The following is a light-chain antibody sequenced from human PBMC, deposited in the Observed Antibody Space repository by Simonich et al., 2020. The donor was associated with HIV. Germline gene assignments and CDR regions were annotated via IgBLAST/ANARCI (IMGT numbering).Light chain of an antibody. Sequence: SYELTQPPSVSVSPGQTARITCSGDALPKQSAYWYQKKPGQAPVLVIYKDSERPSGIPERFSGSSSGTTVTLTISGVQAEDEADYYCQSADSSGTQVVFGGGTKLTVL. CDR1: ALPKQS. V-gene: IGLV3-25*03. CDR3: QSADSSGTQVV. CDR2: KDS. J-gene: IGLJ2*01.